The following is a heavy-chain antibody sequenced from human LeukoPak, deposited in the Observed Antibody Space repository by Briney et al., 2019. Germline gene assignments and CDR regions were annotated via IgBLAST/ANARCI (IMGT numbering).Heavy chain of an antibody. V-gene: IGHV3-48*01. J-gene: IGHJ3*02. D-gene: IGHD3-22*01. CDR2: ISSSSSTI. CDR1: GFTFSSYE. Sequence: PGGSLRLSCAASGFTFSSYEMNWVRQAPGKGLEWVSYISSSSSTIYYADSVKGRFTIPRDNAKNSLYLQMNSLRAEDTAVYYCARARVVILDAFDIWGQGTMVTVSS. CDR3: ARARVVILDAFDI.